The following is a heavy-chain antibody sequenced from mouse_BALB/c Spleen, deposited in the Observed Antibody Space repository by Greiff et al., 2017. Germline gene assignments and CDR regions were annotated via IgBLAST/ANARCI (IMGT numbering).Heavy chain of an antibody. CDR2: IYWDDDK. CDR3: ARRGFYYAMDY. Sequence: QVTLKVSGPGILQPSQTLSLTCSFSGFSLSTSGMGVSWIRQPSGKGLEWLAHIYWDDDKRYNPSLKSRLTISKDTSSNQVFLKITSVDTADTATYYCARRGFYYAMDYWGQGTSVTVSS. J-gene: IGHJ4*01. V-gene: IGHV8-12*01. CDR1: GFSLSTSGMG.